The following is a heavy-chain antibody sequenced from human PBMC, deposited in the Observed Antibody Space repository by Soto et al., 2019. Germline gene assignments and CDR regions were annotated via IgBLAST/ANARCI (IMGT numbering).Heavy chain of an antibody. CDR3: ARDRSYYDILTGEYYYYYGMDV. CDR2: ISPFNGNT. Sequence: GASVKVSCKSSGYPFTHHGITWVRQAPGQRPEWMGWISPFNGNTNYGQTLQGRVTLTTDTSTSTVYMELNSLRAEDTAVYYCARDRSYYDILTGEYYYYYGMDVWGQGTTVTVSS. V-gene: IGHV1-18*01. D-gene: IGHD3-9*01. J-gene: IGHJ6*02. CDR1: GYPFTHHG.